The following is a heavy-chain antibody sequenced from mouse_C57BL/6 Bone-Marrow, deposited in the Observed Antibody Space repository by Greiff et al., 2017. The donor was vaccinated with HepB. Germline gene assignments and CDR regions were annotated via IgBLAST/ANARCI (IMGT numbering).Heavy chain of an antibody. J-gene: IGHJ4*01. CDR1: EYEFPSHD. Sequence: EVQVVESGGGLVQPGESLKLSCESNEYEFPSHDMSWVRKTPEKRLELVAAINSDGGSTYYPDTMERRFIISRDNTKKTLYLQMSSLRSEDTALYYCARHYYGNADYYAMGYWGQGTSVTVSS. V-gene: IGHV5-2*01. CDR2: INSDGGST. CDR3: ARHYYGNADYYAMGY. D-gene: IGHD2-1*01.